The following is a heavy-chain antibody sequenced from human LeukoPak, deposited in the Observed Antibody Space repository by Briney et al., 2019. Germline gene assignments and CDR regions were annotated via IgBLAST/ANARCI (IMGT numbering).Heavy chain of an antibody. D-gene: IGHD6-13*01. J-gene: IGHJ4*02. CDR1: GGSISSYY. CDR3: ARSSVAAAGTPDY. Sequence: SETLSLTCTVSGGSISSYYWSWIRQPPGKGLEWIGYIYYSGSTNYNPSLKSRVTMSVDTSKNQFSLKLSSVTAADTAVYYCARSSVAAAGTPDYWGQGTLVTVSS. V-gene: IGHV4-59*12. CDR2: IYYSGST.